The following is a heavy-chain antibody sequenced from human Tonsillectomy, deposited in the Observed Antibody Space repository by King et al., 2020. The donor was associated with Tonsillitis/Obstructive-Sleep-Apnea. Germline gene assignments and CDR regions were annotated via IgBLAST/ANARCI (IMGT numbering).Heavy chain of an antibody. Sequence: VQLVESGGGLVQPGGSLRLSCAASGFTFSSYWMHWVRQVPGKGLVWVARINRDGSFTSYADSVKGRFTISRDNAKNTLYLQRNSLTAEDTAVYYCARARYCTISSCYSYNWFDPWGQGALVTVSS. V-gene: IGHV3-74*01. CDR2: INRDGSFT. CDR1: GFTFSSYW. CDR3: ARARYCTISSCYSYNWFDP. J-gene: IGHJ5*02. D-gene: IGHD2-2*01.